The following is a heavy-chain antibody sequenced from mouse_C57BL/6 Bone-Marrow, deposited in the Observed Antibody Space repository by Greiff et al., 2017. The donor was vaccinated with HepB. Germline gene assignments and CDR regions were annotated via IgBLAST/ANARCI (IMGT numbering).Heavy chain of an antibody. CDR3: ARDDPFYAMDY. V-gene: IGHV1-54*01. CDR1: GYAFTNYL. J-gene: IGHJ4*01. D-gene: IGHD2-3*01. Sequence: QVQLQQSGAELVRPGTSVKVSCKASGYAFTNYLIEWVKQRPGQGLEWIGVINPGSGGTNYNEKCKGKATLTADKSSSTAYMQRSSLTSEDSAVYFCARDDPFYAMDYWGQGTSVTVSS. CDR2: INPGSGGT.